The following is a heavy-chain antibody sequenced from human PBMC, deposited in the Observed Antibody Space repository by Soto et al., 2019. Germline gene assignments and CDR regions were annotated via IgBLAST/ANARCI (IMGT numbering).Heavy chain of an antibody. J-gene: IGHJ4*02. V-gene: IGHV3-30-3*01. CDR2: ISYEGSNK. CDR1: GFTFSSYA. CDR3: ERDLVGLGVFDY. D-gene: IGHD2-8*02. Sequence: QVQLVESGGGVVQPGRSLRLSCAASGFTFSSYAMHWVRQAPGKGLEWVAVISYEGSNKYYADSVKGRFTISRDNSKHTLYLQMNSLRAEDTAVYYCERDLVGLGVFDYWGQGTLVTVSS.